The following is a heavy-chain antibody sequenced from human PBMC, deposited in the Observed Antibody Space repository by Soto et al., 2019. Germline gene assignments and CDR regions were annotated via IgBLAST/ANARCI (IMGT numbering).Heavy chain of an antibody. CDR2: IYYSGST. Sequence: SDTECQTCIYAGGYISGDSWSWIRQPPGKGLEWIGYIYYSGSTNYNPSLKSRVTISVDTSKNQFSLKLSSVTAADTAVYYCAREDSSSSDLSWFDPWGQGTLVTVSS. D-gene: IGHD6-6*01. V-gene: IGHV4-59*01. CDR3: AREDSSSSDLSWFDP. J-gene: IGHJ5*02. CDR1: GGYISGDS.